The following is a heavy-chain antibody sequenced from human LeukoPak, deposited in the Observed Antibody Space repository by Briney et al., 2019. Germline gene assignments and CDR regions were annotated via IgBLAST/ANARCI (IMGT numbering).Heavy chain of an antibody. Sequence: GRSLRLSCAASGFTFSSYSMNWVRQAPGKGLEWVSSISSSSSYIYYADSVKGRFTISRDNAKNSLYLQMNSLRAEDTAVYYCARDFSYYYGSGSPALYNWFDPWGQGTLVTVSS. D-gene: IGHD3-10*01. CDR1: GFTFSSYS. V-gene: IGHV3-21*01. CDR3: ARDFSYYYGSGSPALYNWFDP. J-gene: IGHJ5*02. CDR2: ISSSSSYI.